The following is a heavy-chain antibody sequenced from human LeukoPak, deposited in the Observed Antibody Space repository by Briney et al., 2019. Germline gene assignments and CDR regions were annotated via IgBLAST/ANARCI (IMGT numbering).Heavy chain of an antibody. V-gene: IGHV5-51*01. D-gene: IGHD3-10*01. Sequence: GESLKISCKGSGYSFTSYWIGWVRQMPGKGLEWMGIIYPGDSDTRYSPSFQGQVTISADKSISTAYLQWSSLKASGTAMYYCARRPSNYGSGSHVDYWGQGTLVTVSS. CDR2: IYPGDSDT. CDR3: ARRPSNYGSGSHVDY. J-gene: IGHJ4*02. CDR1: GYSFTSYW.